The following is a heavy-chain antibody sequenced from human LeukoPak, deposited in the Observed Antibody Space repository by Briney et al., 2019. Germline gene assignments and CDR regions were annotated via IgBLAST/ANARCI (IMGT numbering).Heavy chain of an antibody. CDR1: GGSFSGNYY. V-gene: IGHV4-34*01. J-gene: IGHJ2*01. CDR2: INHGGST. D-gene: IGHD3-22*01. CDR3: ARVVYYYDSSGYYYHWYFDL. Sequence: SETLSLTCAVYGGSFSGNYYWNWIRQPPGKGLEWIAEINHGGSTNHNPSLKNRVTISVDKSKNQFSLKLSSVTAADTAVYYCARVVYYYDSSGYYYHWYFDLWGRGILVTVSS.